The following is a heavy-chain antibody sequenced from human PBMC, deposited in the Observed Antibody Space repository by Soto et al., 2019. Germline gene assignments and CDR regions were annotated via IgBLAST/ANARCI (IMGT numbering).Heavy chain of an antibody. D-gene: IGHD2-8*01. Sequence: SQTLSLTCTVCGGSISSGAHYLTLIGQPPGKGLEWIGYIYYTGTTDYNPSLKSRVMMSVDTSKKQFSLKWRSVTAADTAVYYCVRDGANTVRDWYDPWRQGISVTVSS. CDR2: IYYTGTT. CDR3: VRDGANTVRDWYDP. J-gene: IGHJ5*02. CDR1: GGSISSGAHY. V-gene: IGHV4-30-4*01.